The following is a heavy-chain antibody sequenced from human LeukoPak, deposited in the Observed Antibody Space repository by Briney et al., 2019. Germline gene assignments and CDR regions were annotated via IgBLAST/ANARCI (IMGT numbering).Heavy chain of an antibody. J-gene: IGHJ4*02. CDR1: ALTFSTHA. V-gene: IGHV3-30*04. CDR3: ARPLRTDFDY. CDR2: ISYGGRNK. Sequence: GGSLRLSCITSALTFSTHAIHWVRQAPGKGLEWVALISYGGRNKYYADSVKGRFTISRDNSNNTLYRQMNSVRAEDTSVYYCARPLRTDFDYWGQGTLVTVSS.